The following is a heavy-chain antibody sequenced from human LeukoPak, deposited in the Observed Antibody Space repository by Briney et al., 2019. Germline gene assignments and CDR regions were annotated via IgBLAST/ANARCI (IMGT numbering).Heavy chain of an antibody. Sequence: SETLSLTCTVSGGSISSGDYYWSWIRQPPGKGLEWIGYIYYSGSTNYNPSLKSRVTISVDTSKNQFSLKLSSVTAADTAVYYCARGGRIAAAHFYFQHWGQGTLVTVSS. V-gene: IGHV4-61*08. CDR2: IYYSGST. CDR3: ARGGRIAAAHFYFQH. J-gene: IGHJ1*01. D-gene: IGHD6-13*01. CDR1: GGSISSGDYY.